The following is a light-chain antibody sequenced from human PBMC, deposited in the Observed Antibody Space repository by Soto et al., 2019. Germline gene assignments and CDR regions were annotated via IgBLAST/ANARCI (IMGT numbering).Light chain of an antibody. V-gene: IGKV3-15*01. CDR2: GAS. Sequence: EIVMTQSPATLSVSPGERATLSCRASQSVSSNLAWYQQKPGQAPRLLIYGASTRATGIPARFSGSGSGTAFTLTISSLQSQDLSVYYCQQYNSCPPRTFGRGTKVEIK. CDR3: QQYNSCPPRT. CDR1: QSVSSN. J-gene: IGKJ4*01.